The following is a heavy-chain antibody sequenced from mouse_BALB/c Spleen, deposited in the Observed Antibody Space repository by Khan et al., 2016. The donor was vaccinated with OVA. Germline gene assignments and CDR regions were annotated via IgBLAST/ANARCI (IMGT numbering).Heavy chain of an antibody. J-gene: IGHJ2*01. CDR1: GFTFSSYD. CDR2: INSNGGST. CDR3: ARMARTIN. V-gene: IGHV5-6-3*01. Sequence: EVQVVESGGGLVQPGGSLKLSCAASGFTFSSYDMSWVRQTPDKRLELVATINSNGGSTYYPDSVKGRFTISRDNAKNTLYLQMISLKSEDTAMYYCARMARTINWGQGTTLTVSS.